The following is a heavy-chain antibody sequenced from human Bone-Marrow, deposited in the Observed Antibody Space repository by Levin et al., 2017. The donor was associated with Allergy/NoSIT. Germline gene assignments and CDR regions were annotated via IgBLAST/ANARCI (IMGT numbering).Heavy chain of an antibody. CDR1: CGSIRSSSYY. CDR2: IYYSGST. CDR3: ARSLLTVTNYYYYGMDV. V-gene: IGHV4-39*01. J-gene: IGHJ6*02. D-gene: IGHD4-11*01. Sequence: SQTLSLTCIVSCGSIRSSSYYWGWIRQPPRKGLEWIGSIYYSGSTYYNPSLKSRVTISVDTSKNQFSLKLSSVTAADTAVYYCARSLLTVTNYYYYGMDVWGQGTTVTVSS.